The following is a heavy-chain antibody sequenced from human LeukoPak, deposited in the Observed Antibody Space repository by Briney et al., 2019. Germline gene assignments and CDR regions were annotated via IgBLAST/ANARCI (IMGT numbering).Heavy chain of an antibody. CDR3: ARDRGYSTFDY. CDR1: RFTFSTSW. Sequence: GGSLRLSCTASRFTFSTSWMAWVRQTPGRGLEWVANINIDGTVKNHVDSVKGRFTISRDNAKNSLFLQMNSLRGEDSAVYYCARDRGYSTFDYWGQGTQVTVSS. V-gene: IGHV3-7*01. CDR2: INIDGTVK. J-gene: IGHJ4*01. D-gene: IGHD3-10*01.